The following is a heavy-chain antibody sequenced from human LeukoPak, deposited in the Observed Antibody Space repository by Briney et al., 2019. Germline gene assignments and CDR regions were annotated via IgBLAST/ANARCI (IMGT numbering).Heavy chain of an antibody. D-gene: IGHD2-2*02. J-gene: IGHJ6*03. CDR3: ARSLRESGCSSTSCYTYYYYYMDV. CDR2: INHSGST. Sequence: SETLSLTCAVYGGSFSGYYWSWLRQPPGKGVEGMGEINHSGSTNYNPSLKSRVTISVDTSKNQFSLKLSSVTAADTAVYYCARSLRESGCSSTSCYTYYYYYMDVWGKGTTVTVSS. V-gene: IGHV4-34*01. CDR1: GGSFSGYY.